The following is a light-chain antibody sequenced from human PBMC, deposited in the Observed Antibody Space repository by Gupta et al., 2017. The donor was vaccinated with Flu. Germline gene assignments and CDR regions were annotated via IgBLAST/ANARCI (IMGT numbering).Light chain of an antibody. CDR1: SSDVGAYKY. Sequence: QSALTQPASVSGSPGQSITIPCTGTSSDVGAYKYVSWYQQHPGKAPKLMIYEVTNRPSGVSNRFSGSKSGNTASLTISGLQAEDEADYYCSSYSSTSYTSSNTLLYVFGSGTKVTVL. CDR2: EVT. J-gene: IGLJ1*01. CDR3: SSYSSTSYTSSNTLLYV. V-gene: IGLV2-14*01.